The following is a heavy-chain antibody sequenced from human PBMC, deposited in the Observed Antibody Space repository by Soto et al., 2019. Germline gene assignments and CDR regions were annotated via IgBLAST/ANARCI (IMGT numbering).Heavy chain of an antibody. J-gene: IGHJ6*02. CDR2: INAGNGNT. Sequence: ASVKVSCKASGYTFTXYAMHWVRQAPGQRLEWMGWINAGNGNTKYSQKFQGRVTITRDTSASTAYMELSSLRSEDTAVYYCARARDFWSGYYTAGPLNYYYYGMEVWGQGTTVTVSS. CDR1: GYTFTXYA. D-gene: IGHD3-3*01. CDR3: ARARDFWSGYYTAGPLNYYYYGMEV. V-gene: IGHV1-3*01.